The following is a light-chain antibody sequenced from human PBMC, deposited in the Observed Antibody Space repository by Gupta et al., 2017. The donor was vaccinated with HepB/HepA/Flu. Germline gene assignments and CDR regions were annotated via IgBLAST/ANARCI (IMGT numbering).Light chain of an antibody. J-gene: IGKJ2*01. CDR3: QQYDNAPHT. V-gene: IGKV1-33*01. Sequence: TQSPAALSASVAATVTITCQARQDIRQFLNWFQQKPGKAPELLISGVSNVQAGVPSRFSGAGDGTDFVLTINSLQPEDSATYFCQQYDNAPHTFGQGSKLRI. CDR1: QDIRQF. CDR2: GVS.